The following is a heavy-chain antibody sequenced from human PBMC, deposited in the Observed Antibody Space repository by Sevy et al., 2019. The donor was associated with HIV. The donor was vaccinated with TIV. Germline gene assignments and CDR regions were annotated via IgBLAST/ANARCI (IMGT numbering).Heavy chain of an antibody. CDR1: GGSIGSYY. CDR2: IYTSGIT. Sequence: HSETLSLTCSVSGGSIGSYYWSWIRQPAGKGVEWIGRIYTSGITNYNPSLKSRVTMSVDTSKNQFSLKLRSVTAADTAVYYCARGGLDYGMDVWGQGTTVTVS. J-gene: IGHJ6*01. CDR3: ARGGLDYGMDV. V-gene: IGHV4-4*07. D-gene: IGHD3-16*01.